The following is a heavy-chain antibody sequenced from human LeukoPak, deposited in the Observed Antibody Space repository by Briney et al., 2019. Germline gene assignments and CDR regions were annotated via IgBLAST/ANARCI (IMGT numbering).Heavy chain of an antibody. D-gene: IGHD1-1*01. V-gene: IGHV4-59*08. CDR2: IYYSGTT. CDR3: ARHTGNWNPFDY. CDR1: GGSVNGFY. Sequence: PSETLSLTCTVSGGSVNGFYWSWIRQPPGKGLEWIGYIYYSGTTNYNPSLKSRVTISVDTSKNQFSLKLNSVTDADTAVYYCARHTGNWNPFDYWGQGTLVTVSS. J-gene: IGHJ4*02.